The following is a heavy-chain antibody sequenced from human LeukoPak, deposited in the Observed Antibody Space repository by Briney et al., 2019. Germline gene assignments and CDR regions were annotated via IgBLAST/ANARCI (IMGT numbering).Heavy chain of an antibody. Sequence: SVSVSCTPSVYTFTVYYLHWVRQAPGQPLQWMGWINPNIGATMYSQNFQGRVTMSRDTSSSTAYMDPSYLRSDDTAVYCARDRDGSGWPRPFYFEFWGQGTLVTVSS. V-gene: IGHV1-2*02. CDR3: ARDRDGSGWPRPFYFEF. CDR2: INPNIGAT. CDR1: VYTFTVYY. D-gene: IGHD6-19*01. J-gene: IGHJ4*02.